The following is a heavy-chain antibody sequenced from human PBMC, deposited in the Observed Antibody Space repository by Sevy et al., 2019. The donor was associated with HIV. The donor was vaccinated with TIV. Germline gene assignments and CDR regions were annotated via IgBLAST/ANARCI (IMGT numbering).Heavy chain of an antibody. D-gene: IGHD2-2*01. J-gene: IGHJ6*02. Sequence: GGSLRLSCAASGFTFSTYGMHWVRQAPGKGLEWVAFIRFDGTIQYYTDSVKGRLTISRDNSKNTLYLQMNSLRAEDTAVYFCAKVLHIVVVSAAIDYYYGMDVWGQGTTVTVSS. CDR1: GFTFSTYG. CDR2: IRFDGTIQ. CDR3: AKVLHIVVVSAAIDYYYGMDV. V-gene: IGHV3-30*02.